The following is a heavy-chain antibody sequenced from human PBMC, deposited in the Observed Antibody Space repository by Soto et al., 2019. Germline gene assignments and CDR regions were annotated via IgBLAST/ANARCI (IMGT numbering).Heavy chain of an antibody. Sequence: SLPCTVSGGSISSSSYYWGWIRQPPGKGLEWIGSIYYSGSTYYNPSLKSRVTISVDTSKNQFSLKLSSVTAADTAVYYCARRYGGNFDFWGQGTLVTVPS. CDR1: GGSISSSSYY. J-gene: IGHJ4*02. CDR2: IYYSGST. D-gene: IGHD1-26*01. V-gene: IGHV4-39*07. CDR3: ARRYGGNFDF.